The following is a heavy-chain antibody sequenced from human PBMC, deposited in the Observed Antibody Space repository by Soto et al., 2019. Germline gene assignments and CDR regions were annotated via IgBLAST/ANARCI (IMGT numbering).Heavy chain of an antibody. D-gene: IGHD5-18*01. J-gene: IGHJ3*02. V-gene: IGHV3-15*01. CDR2: IKRKTDGGTT. CDR3: TTEPGYSYGVGAFDI. CDR1: GFTFSNAW. Sequence: EVQLVESGGGLVKPGGSLRLSCAASGFTFSNAWMSWVRQAPGKGLEWVGRIKRKTDGGTTDYAAPVKGRFTISRDDSKNTLYLQMNSLKTEDTAVYYCTTEPGYSYGVGAFDIWGQGTMVTVSS.